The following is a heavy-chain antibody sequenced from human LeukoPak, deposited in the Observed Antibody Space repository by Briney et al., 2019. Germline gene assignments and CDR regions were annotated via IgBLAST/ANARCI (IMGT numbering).Heavy chain of an antibody. Sequence: SETLSLTCTVSGGSISSYYWSWIRQPPGKGLEWIGYIYYSGTTNYNPSLKSRVTISVDTSKNQFSLKLSSVTAADTAIYYCAKGAGGFSYYNWFDPWGQGTLVTVSS. V-gene: IGHV4-59*01. CDR2: IYYSGTT. D-gene: IGHD5-18*01. J-gene: IGHJ5*02. CDR1: GGSISSYY. CDR3: AKGAGGFSYYNWFDP.